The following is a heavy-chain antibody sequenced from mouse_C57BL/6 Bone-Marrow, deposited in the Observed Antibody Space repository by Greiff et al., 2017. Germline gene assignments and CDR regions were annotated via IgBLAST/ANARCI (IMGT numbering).Heavy chain of an antibody. CDR3: SRRLPGFAY. J-gene: IGHJ3*01. CDR2: IYPRSGNT. CDR1: GYTFTSYG. V-gene: IGHV1-81*01. D-gene: IGHD2-2*01. Sequence: QVQLKQSGAELARPGASVKLSCKASGYTFTSYGISWVKQRTGQGLEWIGEIYPRSGNTYYNEKFQGKATLTADKSSSTAYMELRSLTSEDSAVYFCSRRLPGFAYWGQGTLVTVSA.